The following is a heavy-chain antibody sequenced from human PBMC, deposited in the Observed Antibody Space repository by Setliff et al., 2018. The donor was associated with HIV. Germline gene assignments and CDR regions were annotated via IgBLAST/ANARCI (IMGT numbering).Heavy chain of an antibody. CDR3: ARAMRGVVVTNMYYYYGMDV. CDR2: IYYSGTT. J-gene: IGHJ6*02. Sequence: SETLSLTCAVSGYSLSSDYYWGWIRQPPGKGLEWIGYIYYSGTTYYNPSLKSRVTISVATPKNQFSLKLSSVTAADTAVYYCARAMRGVVVTNMYYYYGMDVWGQGTTVTVSS. CDR1: GYSLSSDYY. D-gene: IGHD2-21*02. V-gene: IGHV4-38-2*01.